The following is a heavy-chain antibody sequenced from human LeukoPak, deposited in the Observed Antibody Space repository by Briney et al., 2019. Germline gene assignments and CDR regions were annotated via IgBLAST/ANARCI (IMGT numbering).Heavy chain of an antibody. Sequence: SETLSLTCTVSGGSISSSGDYWGWIRQPPGTGLEWIGEINHSGSTNYNPSLKSRVTISVDTSKNQFSLKLSSVTAADTAVYYCARAPPLLLWFGESQNRPDYFDYWGQGTLVTVSS. D-gene: IGHD3-10*01. CDR3: ARAPPLLLWFGESQNRPDYFDY. J-gene: IGHJ4*02. CDR1: GGSISSSGDY. V-gene: IGHV4-39*07. CDR2: INHSGST.